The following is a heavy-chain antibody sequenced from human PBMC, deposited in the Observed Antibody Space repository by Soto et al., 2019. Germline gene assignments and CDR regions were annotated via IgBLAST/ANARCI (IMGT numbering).Heavy chain of an antibody. Sequence: PSETLSLTCTVSGVPINTKVHYWAWVRQSPGKGLEWIGSVFYTGSTYHNPSLESRVSISVDTPDNRFSLKVTSVTAADTGIYFCARHPFGGYAFDSWGQGTLVTVSS. J-gene: IGHJ4*02. CDR2: VFYTGST. CDR1: GVPINTKVHY. V-gene: IGHV4-39*01. D-gene: IGHD3-16*01. CDR3: ARHPFGGYAFDS.